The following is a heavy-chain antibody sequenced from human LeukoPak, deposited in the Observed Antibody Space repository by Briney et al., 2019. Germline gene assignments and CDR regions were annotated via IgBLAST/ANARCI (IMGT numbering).Heavy chain of an antibody. V-gene: IGHV4-59*11. CDR1: CVSISSHY. D-gene: IGHD2-15*01. CDR2: ISNSGST. J-gene: IGHJ6*03. CDR3: GRDALVGYFSYYYMDV. Sequence: SETLSLTCTVSCVSISSHYWTCIRQSPVKGLEWIGDISNSGSTSYNPSLKSRVTISIDTSKNQFSLKLSSVTAADTAVYYCGRDALVGYFSYYYMDVWGKGTTVTVSS.